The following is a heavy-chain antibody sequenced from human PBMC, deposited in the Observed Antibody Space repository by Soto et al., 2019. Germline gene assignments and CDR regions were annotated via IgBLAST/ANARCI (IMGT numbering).Heavy chain of an antibody. CDR2: ISYDGTNK. CDR1: GFSFSISP. Sequence: QVQLVESGGGVVQPGRSLRLSCAASGFSFSISPMHWVRQAPGKGPVWVVLISYDGTNKFYADSVKGRFTISRDNYKTTPYLQVDSLRPEDAAVYYCARDPKTSGGQHWAFNYFDSWGQGTLVTVST. J-gene: IGHJ4*02. D-gene: IGHD7-27*01. V-gene: IGHV3-30-3*01. CDR3: ARDPKTSGGQHWAFNYFDS.